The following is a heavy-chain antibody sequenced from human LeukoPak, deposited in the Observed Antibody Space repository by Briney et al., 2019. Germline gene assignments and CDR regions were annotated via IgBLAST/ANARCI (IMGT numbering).Heavy chain of an antibody. CDR1: GGSISSTTYY. CDR3: ARHRSAVAGPYFDY. CDR2: IYYSGST. V-gene: IGHV4-39*01. D-gene: IGHD6-19*01. Sequence: NPSETLSLTCTVSGGSISSTTYYWGWIRQPPGKGLEWIGSIYYSGSTYSNPSLKSRVSISVDTSKNKFSLKLSSLTAADTAVHYCARHRSAVAGPYFDYWGQGTLVTVSS. J-gene: IGHJ4*02.